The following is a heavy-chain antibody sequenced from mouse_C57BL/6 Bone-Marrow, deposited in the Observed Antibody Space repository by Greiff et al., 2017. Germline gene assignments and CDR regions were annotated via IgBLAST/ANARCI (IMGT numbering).Heavy chain of an antibody. CDR1: GYTFTSYW. Sequence: QVQLKQPGAELVKPGASVKMSCKASGYTFTSYWITWVKQRPGQGLEWIGDIYPGSGSTNYNEKFKSKATLTVDTSSSPAYMQISSLTSEASAVYIFSSGGGRAMDYWGQGTSVTVSS. CDR2: IYPGSGST. V-gene: IGHV1-55*01. J-gene: IGHJ4*01. CDR3: SSGGGRAMDY. D-gene: IGHD3-3*01.